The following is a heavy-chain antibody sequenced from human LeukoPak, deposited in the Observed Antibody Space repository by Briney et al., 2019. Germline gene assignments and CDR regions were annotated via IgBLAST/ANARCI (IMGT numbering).Heavy chain of an antibody. CDR2: IYHSGST. D-gene: IGHD1-26*01. V-gene: IGHV4-4*02. Sequence: SGTLSLTCAVSGGSISSSNWGSWVRQPPGKGLEWIGEIYHSGSTNYNPSLKSRVTISVDKSKNQFSLKLSSVTAADTAVYYCARVVVGAYDAFDIWGQGTMVTVSS. CDR1: GGSISSSNW. J-gene: IGHJ3*02. CDR3: ARVVVGAYDAFDI.